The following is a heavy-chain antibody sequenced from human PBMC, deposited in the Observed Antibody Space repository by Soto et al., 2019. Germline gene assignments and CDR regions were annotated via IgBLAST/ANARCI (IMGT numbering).Heavy chain of an antibody. Sequence: QVQLVQSGAEVKKPGASVKVSCKASGYTFTSYYMHWVRQAPGQGLEWMGIINPSGGSTSYAQKFQGRVTMTRDTSTSTVYMELSSLRSEDTAVYYCARDPQWELPSSWFDPWGQGTLVTVSS. J-gene: IGHJ5*02. V-gene: IGHV1-46*01. D-gene: IGHD1-26*01. CDR1: GYTFTSYY. CDR2: INPSGGST. CDR3: ARDPQWELPSSWFDP.